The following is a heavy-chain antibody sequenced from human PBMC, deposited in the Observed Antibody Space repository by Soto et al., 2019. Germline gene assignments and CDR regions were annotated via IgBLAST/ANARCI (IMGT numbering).Heavy chain of an antibody. CDR3: ARVSGDYYYYYYMDV. Sequence: SETLSLTCTVSGGSISSYYWTWIRQPPGKGLEWIGYIYYSGSTNYNPSLKSRVTISVDTSKNQFSLKLSSVTAADTAVYYCARVSGDYYYYYYMDVWGKGTTVTVSS. D-gene: IGHD4-17*01. J-gene: IGHJ6*03. CDR1: GGSISSYY. V-gene: IGHV4-59*01. CDR2: IYYSGST.